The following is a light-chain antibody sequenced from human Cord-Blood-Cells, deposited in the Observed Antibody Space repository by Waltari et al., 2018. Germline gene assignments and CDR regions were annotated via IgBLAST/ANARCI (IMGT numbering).Light chain of an antibody. V-gene: IGKV3D-20*01. Sequence: EIVLTQSPATLSLSSGERDTLSSGASQSVSSIYLAWYQQKPGLAPRLRIYDASSTATGIPDRFSGSGSGTGFTLTIIRLEPEDFAVYYCQHYGSSPLTFGGGTKVEIK. CDR1: QSVSSIY. CDR2: DAS. CDR3: QHYGSSPLT. J-gene: IGKJ4*01.